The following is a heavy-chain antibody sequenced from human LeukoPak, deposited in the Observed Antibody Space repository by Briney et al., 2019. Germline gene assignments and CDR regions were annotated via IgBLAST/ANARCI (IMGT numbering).Heavy chain of an antibody. CDR1: GFTFSSYG. D-gene: IGHD2-15*01. J-gene: IGHJ4*02. Sequence: GGSLRLSCAASGFTFSSYGMHWVRQAPGKGLEWVAFIRYDGSNKYFADSVKGRFTISRDSSKNTLYLQMNSLRVDDTAVYYCAKTLGYCSGGSCYSGVIDYWGQGTLVTVSS. CDR2: IRYDGSNK. V-gene: IGHV3-30*02. CDR3: AKTLGYCSGGSCYSGVIDY.